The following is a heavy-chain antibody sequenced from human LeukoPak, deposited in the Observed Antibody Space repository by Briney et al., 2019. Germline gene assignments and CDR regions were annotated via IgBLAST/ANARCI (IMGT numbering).Heavy chain of an antibody. V-gene: IGHV4-34*01. CDR2: INHSGST. D-gene: IGHD5-12*01. CDR1: GESFDGYY. CDR3: ARGRGILATGAVMDY. Sequence: SETLSLTCAVYGESFDGYYWNWIRQPPGKGLEWIGEINHSGSTNYNPSLKSRVTISVDTSKNQFSLQLNSVTPEDTAVYYCARGRGILATGAVMDYWGQGTLVTVSS. J-gene: IGHJ4*02.